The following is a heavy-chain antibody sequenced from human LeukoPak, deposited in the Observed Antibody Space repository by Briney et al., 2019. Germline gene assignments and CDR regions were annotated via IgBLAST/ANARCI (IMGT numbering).Heavy chain of an antibody. J-gene: IGHJ4*02. D-gene: IGHD6-13*01. V-gene: IGHV3-7*03. CDR1: GFTFSDYW. Sequence: PGGSLRLSCATSGFTFSDYWMNWFRQAPGKGPEWVAIIKQDGSQTHYVDFVKGRFTISRDNDKSSLFLQMNSLRDEDTAVYYCARGQGWVSDSWGQGIQVTVTS. CDR2: IKQDGSQT. CDR3: ARGQGWVSDS.